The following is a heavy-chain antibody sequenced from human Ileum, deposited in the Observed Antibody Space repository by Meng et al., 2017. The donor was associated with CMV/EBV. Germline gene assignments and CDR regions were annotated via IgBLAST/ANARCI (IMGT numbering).Heavy chain of an antibody. CDR1: GGSFSGYY. V-gene: IGHV4-34*01. CDR2: INHSGST. Sequence: TLSLTCAVYGGSFSGYYWSWIRQPPGKGLEWIGEINHSGSTNYNPSLKSRVTISVDTSKNQFSLKLSSVTAADTAVYYCARGHRFDPWGQGTLVTVSS. CDR3: ARGHRFDP. J-gene: IGHJ5*02.